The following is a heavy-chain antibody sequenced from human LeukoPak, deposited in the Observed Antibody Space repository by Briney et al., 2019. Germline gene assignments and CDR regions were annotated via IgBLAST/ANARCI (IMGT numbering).Heavy chain of an antibody. CDR1: GFTFSSYE. CDR3: ARGKTTYYYYGMDV. J-gene: IGHJ6*02. CDR2: ISSSGSTI. Sequence: GGSLRLSCAASGFTFSSYEMNWVRQAPGKGLEWVSYISSSGSTIYYADSVKGRFTISRDNAKNSLHLQMNSLRAEDTAVYYCARGKTTYYYYGMDVWGQGTTVTVSS. D-gene: IGHD4-17*01. V-gene: IGHV3-48*03.